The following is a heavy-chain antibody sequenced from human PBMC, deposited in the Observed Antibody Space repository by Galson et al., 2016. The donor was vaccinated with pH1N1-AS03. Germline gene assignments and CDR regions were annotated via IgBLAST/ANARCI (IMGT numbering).Heavy chain of an antibody. CDR1: GFTFSRYG. CDR3: AKERSARDAYDF. Sequence: SLRLSCAASGFTFSRYGMHWVRQAPGKGPEWVALISHNGDTKFYEDSVKGRFTISRDNSKNTLYLQMDSLRPEDTAVYSCAKERSARDAYDFWGQGTMVTVSS. CDR2: ISHNGDTK. D-gene: IGHD6-19*01. J-gene: IGHJ3*01. V-gene: IGHV3-30*18.